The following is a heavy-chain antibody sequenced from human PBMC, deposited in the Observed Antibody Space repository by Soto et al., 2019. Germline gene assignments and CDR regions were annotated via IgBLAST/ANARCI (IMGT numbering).Heavy chain of an antibody. D-gene: IGHD2-2*01. J-gene: IGHJ5*02. CDR2: IYYSGST. V-gene: IGHV4-59*01. CDR3: ARSIVVVPAARVWFDP. CDR1: GGSISSYY. Sequence: SETLSLTCTVSGGSISSYYWSWIRQPPGKGLEWIGYIYYSGSTNYNPSLKSRVTISVDTSKNQFSLKLSSVTAADTAVYYCARSIVVVPAARVWFDPWGQGTLVTSPQ.